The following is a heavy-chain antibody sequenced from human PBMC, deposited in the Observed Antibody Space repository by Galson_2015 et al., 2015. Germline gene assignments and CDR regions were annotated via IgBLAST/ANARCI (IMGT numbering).Heavy chain of an antibody. CDR3: ARVLRREGRVYSFDY. CDR2: IYYSGST. J-gene: IGHJ4*02. D-gene: IGHD2-8*01. V-gene: IGHV4-61*01. CDR1: GGSVSSGSYY. Sequence: ETLSLTCTVSGGSVSSGSYYWSWIRQPPGKGLEWIGYIYYSGSTNYNPSLKSRVTISVDTSKNQFSLKLSSVTAVDTAVYYCARVLRREGRVYSFDYWGQGTLVTVSS.